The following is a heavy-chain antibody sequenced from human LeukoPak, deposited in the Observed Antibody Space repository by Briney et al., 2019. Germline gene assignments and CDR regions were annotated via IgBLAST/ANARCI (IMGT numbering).Heavy chain of an antibody. CDR2: VGDDGNSR. J-gene: IGHJ5*02. CDR1: GCSFSSCA. D-gene: IGHD5-18*01. CDR3: VKEGEGHSYAPKTVPPT. V-gene: IGHV3-23*01. Sequence: PAGSLRLSCAASGCSFSSCAMSWVRLAPGKGPQWVSGVGDDGNSRYYADSLKGRFTISRDNSANTVYLQMNNLADEDTAVYYCVKEGEGHSYAPKTVPPTWGQGTLVTVSS.